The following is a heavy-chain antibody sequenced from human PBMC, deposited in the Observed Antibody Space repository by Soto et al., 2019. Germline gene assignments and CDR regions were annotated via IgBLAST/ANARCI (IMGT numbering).Heavy chain of an antibody. D-gene: IGHD2-8*01. V-gene: IGHV2-5*02. J-gene: IGHJ4*02. Sequence: SGPTLVNPTQTRTLTCTFSGFSLSTSGVGVGWIRQPPGKSLEWLALIYWDDDKRYSPSLKSRLTITKDTSKNQVVLTMTNMDPVDTATYYCAQSLMVYVGFDYWGQGTLVTVSS. CDR3: AQSLMVYVGFDY. CDR1: GFSLSTSGVG. CDR2: IYWDDDK.